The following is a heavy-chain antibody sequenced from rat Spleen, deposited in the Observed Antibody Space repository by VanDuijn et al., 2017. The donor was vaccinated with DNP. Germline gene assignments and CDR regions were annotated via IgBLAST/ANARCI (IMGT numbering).Heavy chain of an antibody. D-gene: IGHD3-1*01. CDR3: ARLRDSGAHYYPMDA. CDR1: GFSLTSYT. CDR2: ISTGGNT. Sequence: QVRLRESGPGLVQPSQTLSLTCTVSGFSLTSYTVSWVRQPPGKGLEWIAAISTGGNTYYHSPLKSRLSISRDTSKSQVLLKMNSLQTEDTAMYFCARLRDSGAHYYPMDAWGQGTSVTVSS. V-gene: IGHV2-6*01. J-gene: IGHJ4*01.